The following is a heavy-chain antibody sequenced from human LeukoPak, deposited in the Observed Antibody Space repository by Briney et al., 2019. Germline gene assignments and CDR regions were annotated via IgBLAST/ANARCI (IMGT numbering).Heavy chain of an antibody. CDR1: GFTFSSHG. D-gene: IGHD1-14*01. Sequence: GGSLRLSCATSGFTFSSHGFYWVRQAPGKGLEWVAVIWYDGSKKYYADSVKGRSTISRDNSKNTLYLEMNSLRAEDTAVYYCARDVSYNTLDYWGQGTLVTVSS. CDR3: ARDVSYNTLDY. V-gene: IGHV3-33*01. CDR2: IWYDGSKK. J-gene: IGHJ4*02.